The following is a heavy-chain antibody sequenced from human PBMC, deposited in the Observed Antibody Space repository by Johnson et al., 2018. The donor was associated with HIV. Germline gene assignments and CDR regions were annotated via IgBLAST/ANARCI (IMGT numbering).Heavy chain of an antibody. J-gene: IGHJ3*02. Sequence: QVQLVESGGGVVQPGRSLRLSCAASGFTFNRYGLHWVRQAPGKGLEWVTVVSFDGNNKNYADSVKGRFTISRDNSKNMLYLQMTSLRAEDTALYYWARDGTTGPSGDGFDIWGQGTMVTVSS. CDR1: GFTFNRYG. CDR3: ARDGTTGPSGDGFDI. D-gene: IGHD4-17*01. CDR2: VSFDGNNK. V-gene: IGHV3-30*04.